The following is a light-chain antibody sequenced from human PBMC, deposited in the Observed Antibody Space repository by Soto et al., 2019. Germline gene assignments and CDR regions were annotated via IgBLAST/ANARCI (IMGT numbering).Light chain of an antibody. CDR2: GAS. CDR3: QEYGSSLTWT. J-gene: IGKJ1*01. Sequence: EIVLTQSPGTLSLSPGERATLSCRASQSVSSSYLAWYQQKPGQAPRLLIYGASSRATGIPDRFSGSGSGTDFTLTISRMEPGDFSVYYCQEYGSSLTWTVGQGTKVEIK. CDR1: QSVSSSY. V-gene: IGKV3-20*01.